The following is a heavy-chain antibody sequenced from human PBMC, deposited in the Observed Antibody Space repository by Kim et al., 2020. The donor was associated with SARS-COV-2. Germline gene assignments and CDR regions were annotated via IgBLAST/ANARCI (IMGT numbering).Heavy chain of an antibody. D-gene: IGHD1-26*01. V-gene: IGHV3-30*18. CDR3: AKGSRVGADGGYFDS. Sequence: GGSLRLSCAASGFTFYSYGMHWVRQAPGKGLEWVAVISYDGTNKYYADSVKGRFTISRDNSKNTLYLQMNSLRAEDTAVYFCAKGSRVGADGGYFDSWGQGTLVTVSS. CDR1: GFTFYSYG. CDR2: ISYDGTNK. J-gene: IGHJ4*02.